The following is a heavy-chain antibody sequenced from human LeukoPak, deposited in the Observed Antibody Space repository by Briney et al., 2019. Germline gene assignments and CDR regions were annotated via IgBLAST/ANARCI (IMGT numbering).Heavy chain of an antibody. V-gene: IGHV3-20*04. D-gene: IGHD3-10*01. J-gene: IGHJ4*02. CDR3: ARDRPSGYYFDL. CDR2: INWNGGGT. Sequence: GGSLRLSCAASGFTVSSNYMNWVRQAPGKGLEWVAGINWNGGGTGYADSVKDRFTISRDNAKNSLYLQIHSLRGEDTAFYYCARDRPSGYYFDLWGQGTLVTASS. CDR1: GFTVSSNY.